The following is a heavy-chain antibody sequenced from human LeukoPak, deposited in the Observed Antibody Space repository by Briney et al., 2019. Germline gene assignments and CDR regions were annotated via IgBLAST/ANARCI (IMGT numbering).Heavy chain of an antibody. CDR3: ARAKVGALDY. CDR2: IYYSGST. Sequence: PSETLSLTCTVSGGSISSGGYYWSWIRQHPGKGLEWIGYIYYSGSTYYNPSLKSRVTISVDTSKDQFSLKLSSVTAADTAVYYCARAKVGALDYWGQGTLVTVSS. J-gene: IGHJ4*02. D-gene: IGHD1-26*01. V-gene: IGHV4-31*03. CDR1: GGSISSGGYY.